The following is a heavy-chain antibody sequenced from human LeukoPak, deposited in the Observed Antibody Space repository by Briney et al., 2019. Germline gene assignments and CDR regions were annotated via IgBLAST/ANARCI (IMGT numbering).Heavy chain of an antibody. CDR1: GGSFSGYY. J-gene: IGHJ4*02. V-gene: IGHV4-34*01. Sequence: SETLSLTCAVYGGSFSGYYWSWIRQPPGKGLEWIGEINHSGSTNYNPSLKSRVTISVDTSKNQFSLKLSSVTAADTAVYYCARGGGRPLDYWGQGTLVTVSS. CDR3: ARGGGRPLDY. CDR2: INHSGST. D-gene: IGHD2-15*01.